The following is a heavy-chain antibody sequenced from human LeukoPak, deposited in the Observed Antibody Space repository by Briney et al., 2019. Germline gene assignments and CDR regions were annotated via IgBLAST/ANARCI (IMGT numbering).Heavy chain of an antibody. V-gene: IGHV3-66*01. CDR2: IYSGGST. Sequence: GGSLRLSCAASGFTVSSNYMSWVRQAPGKGLEWVSVIYSGGSTYYADSVKGRFTISRDNSKNTLYLQMNSLRAEDTAVYYCAKDDRQNYDSSGYDYWGQGTLVTVSS. J-gene: IGHJ4*02. CDR1: GFTVSSNY. CDR3: AKDDRQNYDSSGYDY. D-gene: IGHD3-22*01.